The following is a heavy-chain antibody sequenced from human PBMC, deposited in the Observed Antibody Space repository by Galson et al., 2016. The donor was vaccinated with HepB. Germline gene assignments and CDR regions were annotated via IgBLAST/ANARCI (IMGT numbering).Heavy chain of an antibody. J-gene: IGHJ4*02. Sequence: SLRLSCAASGFTFRDYWMHWVRQVPGKGLMWVSLIKSDGTYARYADSVKGRFTISRDNAKSTVFLERNCLRVDDTAVYYCARLIRVSGYMSDFGGQGTQVTVAS. D-gene: IGHD3-9*01. CDR1: GFTFRDYW. CDR3: ARLIRVSGYMSDF. V-gene: IGHV3-74*01. CDR2: IKSDGTYA.